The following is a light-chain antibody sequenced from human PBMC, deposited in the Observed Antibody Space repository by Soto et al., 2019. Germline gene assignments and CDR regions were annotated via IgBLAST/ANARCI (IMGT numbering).Light chain of an antibody. J-gene: IGKJ4*01. V-gene: IGKV4-1*01. Sequence: DIVMTQSPDSLAVSLGERATINCKSSQSVLYSSNNKNYLAWYQQKPEQPPKLLIYWASTRESGVPDRFSGSGSGTDFTLTISSLQAEDVAVYYCQQYYSTPQLTFGGGTKVEIK. CDR1: QSVLYSSNNKNY. CDR3: QQYYSTPQLT. CDR2: WAS.